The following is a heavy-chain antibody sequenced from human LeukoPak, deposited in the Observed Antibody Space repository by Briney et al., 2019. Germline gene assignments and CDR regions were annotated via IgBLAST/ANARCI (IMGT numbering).Heavy chain of an antibody. CDR3: ARAGFDWLYLDY. V-gene: IGHV4-4*02. Sequence: SGTLSLTCAVSGVSISSNNWWNWVRQPPGKGLEWIGEIYHSGSTNYNPSLKSRVTISVDKSKNQFSLKLSSVTAADTAVYYCARAGFDWLYLDYWGQGTLVTVSP. CDR2: IYHSGST. D-gene: IGHD3-9*01. J-gene: IGHJ4*02. CDR1: GVSISSNNW.